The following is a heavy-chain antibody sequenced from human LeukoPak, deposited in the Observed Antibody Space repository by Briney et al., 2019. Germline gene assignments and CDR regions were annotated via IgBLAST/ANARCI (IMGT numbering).Heavy chain of an antibody. J-gene: IGHJ4*02. CDR2: IIPIFGTA. D-gene: IGHD3-9*01. Sequence: ASVKVSCKASGGTFSSYAISWVRQAPGQGLEWMGRIIPIFGTANYAQKFQGRVTITTDESTSTAYMELSSLRSEDTAVYYRASGRYTYDILTGYYPPDHYFDYWGQGTLVTVSS. CDR1: GGTFSSYA. CDR3: ASGRYTYDILTGYYPPDHYFDY. V-gene: IGHV1-69*05.